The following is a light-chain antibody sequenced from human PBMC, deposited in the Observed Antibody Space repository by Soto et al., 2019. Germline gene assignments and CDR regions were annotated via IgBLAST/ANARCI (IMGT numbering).Light chain of an antibody. J-gene: IGKJ1*01. Sequence: DIQMTQSPSTLASSVGDKVTITCRASQSISSWLAWYQQKPGKAPKLLIYKASSLESGVPSRFSGSGSGTEFTLTISSLQPVVFATSYCEQYTNYPWTFGQGTKV. CDR2: KAS. CDR1: QSISSW. CDR3: EQYTNYPWT. V-gene: IGKV1-5*03.